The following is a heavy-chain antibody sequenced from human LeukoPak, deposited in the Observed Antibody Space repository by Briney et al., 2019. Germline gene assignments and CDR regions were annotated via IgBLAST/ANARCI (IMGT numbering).Heavy chain of an antibody. Sequence: GGSLRLSCAASGFSLSSYAMSWVRQAPGKGLEWVSAISSTDAGTYHADSVRGRFTISRDNSKNTLYLQMNSLRVEDTAVYYCARGLFLSGYLDAFDIWGQGTVVTVSS. D-gene: IGHD3-22*01. CDR2: ISSTDAGT. CDR3: ARGLFLSGYLDAFDI. CDR1: GFSLSSYA. J-gene: IGHJ3*02. V-gene: IGHV3-23*01.